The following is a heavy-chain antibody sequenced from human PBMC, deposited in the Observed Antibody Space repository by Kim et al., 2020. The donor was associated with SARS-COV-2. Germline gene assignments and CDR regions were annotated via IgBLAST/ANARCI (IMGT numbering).Heavy chain of an antibody. J-gene: IGHJ6*02. V-gene: IGHV3-33*08. Sequence: GSLRLPCAASGFTFSSYGMHWVRQAPGKGLEWVAVIWYDGSNKYYADSVKGRFTIPRDNSKNTLYLQMNSLRAEDTAVYYCASNPSSPIYYYYGMDVWGQGTTVTVSS. D-gene: IGHD6-13*01. CDR3: ASNPSSPIYYYYGMDV. CDR1: GFTFSSYG. CDR2: IWYDGSNK.